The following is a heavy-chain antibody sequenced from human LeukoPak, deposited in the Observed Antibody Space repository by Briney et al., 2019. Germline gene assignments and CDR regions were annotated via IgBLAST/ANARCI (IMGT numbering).Heavy chain of an antibody. CDR2: INPNSGGT. Sequence: ASVKDSCKASGYTFTGYYMHWVRQAPGQGLEWMGWINPNSGGTNYAQKFQGRVTMTRDTSISTAYMELSRLRSDDTAVYYCARVGYCSGGSCYSIPPRYWGQGTLVTVSS. V-gene: IGHV1-2*02. J-gene: IGHJ4*02. CDR1: GYTFTGYY. CDR3: ARVGYCSGGSCYSIPPRY. D-gene: IGHD2-15*01.